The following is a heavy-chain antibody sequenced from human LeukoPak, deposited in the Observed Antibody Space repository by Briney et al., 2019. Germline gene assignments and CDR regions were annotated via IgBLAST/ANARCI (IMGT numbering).Heavy chain of an antibody. D-gene: IGHD6-13*01. J-gene: IGHJ4*02. CDR2: ITYDGSNK. CDR1: GFTFNTYG. V-gene: IGHV3-30*03. CDR3: AMCGTKSSWSPRVKTYFDH. Sequence: GGSLRLSCAPSGFTFNTYGMHWVRQAPGKGLDWVAAITYDGSNKYYADTVKGRFTISRDSSKNTLNLPMNSLRTQDTATLHCAMCGTKSSWSPRVKTYFDHWRQRTLVTVPS.